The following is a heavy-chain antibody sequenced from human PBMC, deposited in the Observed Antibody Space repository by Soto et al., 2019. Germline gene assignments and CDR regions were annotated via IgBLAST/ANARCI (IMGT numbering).Heavy chain of an antibody. CDR1: GFTFSNAW. CDR2: IKSKTDGGTT. J-gene: IGHJ3*02. D-gene: IGHD5-12*01. V-gene: IGHV3-15*07. CDR3: TLTGVLRFYDAFDI. Sequence: GGSLRLSCAASGFTFSNAWMNWVRQAPGKGLEWVGRIKSKTDGGTTDYAAPVKGRFTISRDDSKNTLYLQMNSLKTEDTAVYYCTLTGVLRFYDAFDIWGQGTMVTVSS.